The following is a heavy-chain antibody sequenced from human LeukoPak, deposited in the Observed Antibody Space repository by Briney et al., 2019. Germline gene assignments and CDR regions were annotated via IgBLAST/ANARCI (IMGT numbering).Heavy chain of an antibody. CDR2: IGTAGDT. D-gene: IGHD4-11*01. Sequence: PGGSLRLSCAASGFTFSSYDMHWVRQATGKGLEWVSAIGTAGDTYYPGSVKGRFTISRENAKNSLYLQMSSLRAGDTAVYYCARGHSTSIPYYYYGMDVWGQGTTVTVSS. J-gene: IGHJ6*02. CDR3: ARGHSTSIPYYYYGMDV. CDR1: GFTFSSYD. V-gene: IGHV3-13*04.